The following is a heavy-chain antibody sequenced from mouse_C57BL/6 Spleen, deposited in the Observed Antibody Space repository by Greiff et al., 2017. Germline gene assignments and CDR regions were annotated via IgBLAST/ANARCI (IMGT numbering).Heavy chain of an antibody. Sequence: VQLKESGPELVKPGASVKISCKASGYAFSSSWMNWVKQRPGKGLEWIGRIYPGDGDTNYNGKFKGKATLTADKSSSTAYMQLSSLTSEDSAVYFCARGDGYGAYWGQGTLVTVSA. CDR1: GYAFSSSW. J-gene: IGHJ3*01. V-gene: IGHV1-82*01. CDR3: ARGDGYGAY. D-gene: IGHD2-2*01. CDR2: IYPGDGDT.